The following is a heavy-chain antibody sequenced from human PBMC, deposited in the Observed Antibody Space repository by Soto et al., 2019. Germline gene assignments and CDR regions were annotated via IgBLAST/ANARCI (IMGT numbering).Heavy chain of an antibody. Sequence: GGSLRLSCAASGFTFSSYDMHWVRQATGKGLEWVSAIGTAGDTYYPGSVKGRFTISRENAKNSLYLQMNSLRAEDTAVYYCARGRGTSDLYYYGMDVWGQGTTVTVSS. CDR1: GFTFSSYD. CDR2: IGTAGDT. J-gene: IGHJ6*02. D-gene: IGHD1-1*01. CDR3: ARGRGTSDLYYYGMDV. V-gene: IGHV3-13*01.